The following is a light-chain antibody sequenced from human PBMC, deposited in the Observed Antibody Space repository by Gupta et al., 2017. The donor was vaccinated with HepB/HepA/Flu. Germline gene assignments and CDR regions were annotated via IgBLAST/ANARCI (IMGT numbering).Light chain of an antibody. CDR1: SSDVGSYNL. J-gene: IGLJ2*01. Sequence: QSALTQPASVSGSPGQSITISCTGTSSDVGSYNLVSWYQQHPGKVPKLMFYDVSKRPSGVSNRFSGSKSGNTASLTISGLQAEDEADYYCCSYAGSTTSVVFGGGTKLTGL. V-gene: IGLV2-23*02. CDR2: DVS. CDR3: CSYAGSTTSVV.